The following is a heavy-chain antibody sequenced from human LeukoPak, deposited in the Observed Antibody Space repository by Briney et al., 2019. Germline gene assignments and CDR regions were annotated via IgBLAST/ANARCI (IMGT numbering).Heavy chain of an antibody. D-gene: IGHD3-22*01. V-gene: IGHV4-39*01. J-gene: IGHJ3*01. Sequence: PSETLSLTCTVSGGSISSSSYYWGWIRQPPGKGLEWIGSIYYSGSTYYNPSLKSRVTISVDTSKNQFSLKLSSVTAADTAVYYCARLYDSSGQPRWGQGTMVTVSS. CDR3: ARLYDSSGQPR. CDR2: IYYSGST. CDR1: GGSISSSSYY.